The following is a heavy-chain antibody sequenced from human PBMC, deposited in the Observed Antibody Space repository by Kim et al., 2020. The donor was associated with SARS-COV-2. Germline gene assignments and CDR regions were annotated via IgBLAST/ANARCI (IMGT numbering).Heavy chain of an antibody. CDR2: T. Sequence: TYYNPSLKSRVTRSVDTSKNQFSLKLSSVTAADTAVYYCARGGSGYDFDYWGQGTLVTVSS. D-gene: IGHD5-12*01. V-gene: IGHV4-31*02. J-gene: IGHJ4*02. CDR3: ARGGSGYDFDY.